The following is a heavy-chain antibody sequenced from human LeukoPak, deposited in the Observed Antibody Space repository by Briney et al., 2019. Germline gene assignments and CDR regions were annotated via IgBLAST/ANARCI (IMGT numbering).Heavy chain of an antibody. V-gene: IGHV3-49*04. D-gene: IGHD6-13*01. CDR3: TRGQQQLVFRYYYMDV. CDR1: GFTFGDYA. J-gene: IGHJ6*03. CDR2: IRSKAYGGTT. Sequence: GGSLRLSCTASGFTFGDYAMSWVRQAPGKGLEWVGFIRSKAYGGTTEYAASVKGRFTISRDDSKSIAYLQMNSLKTEDTAVYYCTRGQQQLVFRYYYMDVWGKGTTVTISS.